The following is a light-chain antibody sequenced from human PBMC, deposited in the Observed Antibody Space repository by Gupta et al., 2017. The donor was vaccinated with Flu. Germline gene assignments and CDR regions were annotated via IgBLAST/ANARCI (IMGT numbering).Light chain of an antibody. CDR2: ATN. J-gene: IGLJ1*01. CDR1: TSNIGTVYD. Sequence: QSMLTQPPSASGAPGQRVTISCTGSTSNIGTVYDVHWYQHLPGTAPRLLIYATNNRPSGVPDRFSGSKSGTSASLAITGLQAEDEADYYCQSYDSSLIGYVFGTGTKLTVL. V-gene: IGLV1-40*01. CDR3: QSYDSSLIGYV.